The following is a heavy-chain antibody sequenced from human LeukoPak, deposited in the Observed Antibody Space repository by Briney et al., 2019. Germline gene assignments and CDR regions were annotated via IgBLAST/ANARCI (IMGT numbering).Heavy chain of an antibody. CDR2: IYYSGST. Sequence: SETLSLTCTVSGGSISSYYWSWIRQPPGKGLEWIGYIYYSGSTNYNPSLKSRVTISVDTSKNQFSLKLSSVTAADTAVYYCARVGVVPAAFDYWGQGTLVTVSS. D-gene: IGHD2-2*01. CDR3: ARVGVVPAAFDY. CDR1: GGSISSYY. J-gene: IGHJ4*02. V-gene: IGHV4-59*01.